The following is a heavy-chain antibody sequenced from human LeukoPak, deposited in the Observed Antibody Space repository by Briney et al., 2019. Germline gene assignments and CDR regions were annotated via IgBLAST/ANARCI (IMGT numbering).Heavy chain of an antibody. D-gene: IGHD2-8*01. Sequence: PSETLSLTCTVSGGSISSSSYYWGWIRQPPGKGLEWIGSIYYSGSTYYNPSLKSRVTISVDTSKNQFSLKLSSVTAADTAVYYCARIGMVYATEYYMDVWGKGTTVTVSS. V-gene: IGHV4-39*07. CDR2: IYYSGST. CDR1: GGSISSSSYY. CDR3: ARIGMVYATEYYMDV. J-gene: IGHJ6*03.